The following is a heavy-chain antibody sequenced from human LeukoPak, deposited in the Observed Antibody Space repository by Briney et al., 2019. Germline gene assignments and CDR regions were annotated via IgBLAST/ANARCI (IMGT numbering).Heavy chain of an antibody. CDR3: ASLRTSGYDAFDI. D-gene: IGHD2-2*01. CDR1: GGTFSSYA. J-gene: IGHJ3*02. V-gene: IGHV1-69*13. Sequence: ASVKVSCKASGGTFSSYAISWVRQAPGQGLEWMGGIIPIFGTANYAQKFQGRVTITADESTSTAYMELSSLRSGDTAVYYCASLRTSGYDAFDIWGQGTMVTVSS. CDR2: IIPIFGTA.